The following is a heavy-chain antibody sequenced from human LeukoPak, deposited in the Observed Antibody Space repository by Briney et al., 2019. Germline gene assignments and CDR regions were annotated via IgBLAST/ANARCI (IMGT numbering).Heavy chain of an antibody. CDR3: AREFVFSGSTWSSKFDP. CDR2: IYYSGST. CDR1: GGSMTSYY. D-gene: IGHD6-6*01. J-gene: IGHJ5*02. Sequence: SETLSLTCTVSGGSMTSYYWSWIRQSPGKGLEWLGYIYYSGSTNYNTSLKSRVTISVDTSRNQFSLKLSSVTAADTAVYYCAREFVFSGSTWSSKFDPWGQGTLVTVSS. V-gene: IGHV4-59*01.